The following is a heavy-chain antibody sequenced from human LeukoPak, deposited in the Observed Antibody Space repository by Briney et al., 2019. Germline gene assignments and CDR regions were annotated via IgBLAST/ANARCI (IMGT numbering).Heavy chain of an antibody. CDR3: ARRSSYNYYFDY. CDR1: SGSISNYN. V-gene: IGHV4-59*08. J-gene: IGHJ4*02. Sequence: SETLSLTCTVSSGSISNYNWTWIRQSPGKGLEWIGYIYYSGSTKYNPSLKSRVTISLDTSKNQFSLKLSSVTAADTAVYYCARRSSYNYYFDYWGQGTLVTVSS. CDR2: IYYSGST. D-gene: IGHD3-3*01.